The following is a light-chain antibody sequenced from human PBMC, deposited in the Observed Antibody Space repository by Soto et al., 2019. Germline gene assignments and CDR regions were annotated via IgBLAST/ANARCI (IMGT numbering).Light chain of an antibody. CDR2: EVS. V-gene: IGLV2-23*02. CDR3: CSYAGSSTPYV. Sequence: QSVLTQPASVSGSPGQSITISCTGTSSDVGSYNLVSWYQQLPGKAPKLMIYEVSKRPSGVSNRFSGSKSGNTASLTISGFQAEDEADYYCCSYAGSSTPYVSGTRTKVTVL. J-gene: IGLJ1*01. CDR1: SSDVGSYNL.